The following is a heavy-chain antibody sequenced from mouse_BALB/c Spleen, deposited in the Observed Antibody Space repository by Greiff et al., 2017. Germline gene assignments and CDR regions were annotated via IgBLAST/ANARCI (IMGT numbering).Heavy chain of an antibody. D-gene: IGHD1-1*01. CDR2: INSNGGST. CDR3: ARVITTVVDY. J-gene: IGHJ2*01. V-gene: IGHV5-6-3*01. CDR1: GFTFSSYG. Sequence: EVQGVESGGGLVQPGGSLKLSCAASGFTFSSYGMSRVRQTPDKRLELVATINSNGGSTYYPDSVKGRFTISRDNAKNTLYLQMSSLKSEDTAMYYCARVITTVVDYWGQGTTLTVSS.